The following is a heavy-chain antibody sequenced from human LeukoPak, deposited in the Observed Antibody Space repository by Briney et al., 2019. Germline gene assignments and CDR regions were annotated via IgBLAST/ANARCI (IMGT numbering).Heavy chain of an antibody. CDR3: AKVKYYYDSSGYPADY. J-gene: IGHJ4*02. CDR2: SGTSGDT. D-gene: IGHD3-22*01. CDR1: GFTFSNYA. V-gene: IGHV3-23*01. Sequence: GGSLRLSCAASGFTFSNYALNWVRQAPGKGLEWVSASGTSGDTYYADSVKGRFTISRDNSKNTLYLQMNSLRAEDTAVYHCAKVKYYYDSSGYPADYWGQGTLVTVSS.